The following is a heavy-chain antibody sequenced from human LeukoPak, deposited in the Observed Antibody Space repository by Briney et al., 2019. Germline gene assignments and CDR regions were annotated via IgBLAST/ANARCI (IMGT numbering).Heavy chain of an antibody. D-gene: IGHD6-13*01. CDR1: GYTFTGYY. Sequence: ASVKLSCKASGYTFTGYYMHWVRQAPGQGLGWMGWINPNSGGTNYAQKFQGRVTMTRDTSISTAYMELSRLRSDDTAVYYCARDSPIAAAGTWGQGTLVTVSS. J-gene: IGHJ4*02. CDR2: INPNSGGT. V-gene: IGHV1-2*02. CDR3: ARDSPIAAAGT.